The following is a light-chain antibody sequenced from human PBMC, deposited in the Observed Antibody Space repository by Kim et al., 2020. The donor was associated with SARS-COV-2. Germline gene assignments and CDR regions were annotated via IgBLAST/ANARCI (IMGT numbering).Light chain of an antibody. J-gene: IGKJ4*01. CDR2: GAS. Sequence: DTLMTQSPGTLSVSPGERATLSCRASQSISINLAWYQQKPGQAPRLLIYGASTRATGVPARFSGSGSGTEFTLTVSSLQSEDFAVYYCQQYHKWPTFGGGTKVDIK. CDR1: QSISIN. CDR3: QQYHKWPT. V-gene: IGKV3-15*01.